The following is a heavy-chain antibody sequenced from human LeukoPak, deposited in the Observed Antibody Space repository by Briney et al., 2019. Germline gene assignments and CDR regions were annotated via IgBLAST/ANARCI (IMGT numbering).Heavy chain of an antibody. CDR3: ARVLSGYYYYGMDV. Sequence: KASETLSLTCTVSGGSISSYYWSWTRQPPGKGLEWVGYIYYSGSTNYNPSLKSRVTISVDTSKNQFSLKLSSVTAADTAVYYCARVLSGYYYYGMDVWGQGTTVTVSS. CDR2: IYYSGST. D-gene: IGHD3-10*01. V-gene: IGHV4-59*01. CDR1: GGSISSYY. J-gene: IGHJ6*02.